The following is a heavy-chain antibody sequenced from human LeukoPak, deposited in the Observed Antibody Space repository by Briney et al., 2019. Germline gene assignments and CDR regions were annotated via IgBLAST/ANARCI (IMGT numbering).Heavy chain of an antibody. V-gene: IGHV4-39*01. CDR2: IYYSGST. J-gene: IGHJ6*03. CDR1: GGSISSSSYY. CDR3: ARQSYYYDSSGSYYYMDV. D-gene: IGHD3-22*01. Sequence: PSETLSLTCTVSGGSISSSSYYWGWIRQPPGKGLEWIGSIYYSGSTYYNPSLKSRVTISVDTSKNQFSLKLSSVTAADTAVYYCARQSYYYDSSGSYYYMDVWGKGTTVTVPS.